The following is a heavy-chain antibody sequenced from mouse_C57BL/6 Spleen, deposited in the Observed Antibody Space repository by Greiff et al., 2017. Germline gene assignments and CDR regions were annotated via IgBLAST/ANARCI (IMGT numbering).Heavy chain of an antibody. CDR3: ANLLYGDDGEGYAMDY. CDR2: IHPNSGST. Sequence: QVQLQQPGAELVKPGASVKLSCKASGYTFTSYWMHWVKQRPGQGLEWIGMIHPNSGSTNYNEKFKSKATLTVDKSSSTAYMQLSSLTSEDSAVYYSANLLYGDDGEGYAMDYWGQGTSVTVSS. D-gene: IGHD2-2*01. J-gene: IGHJ4*01. V-gene: IGHV1-64*01. CDR1: GYTFTSYW.